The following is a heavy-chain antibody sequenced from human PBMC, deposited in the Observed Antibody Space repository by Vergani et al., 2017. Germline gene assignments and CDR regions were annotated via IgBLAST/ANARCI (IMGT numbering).Heavy chain of an antibody. CDR1: GFTFSSYG. J-gene: IGHJ3*02. V-gene: IGHV3-30*18. CDR2: ISYDGSNK. CDR3: AQTVDTAMVTWGAFDI. Sequence: QVQLVESGGGVVQPGRSLRLSCAASGFTFSSYGMHWVRQAPGKGLEWVAVISYDGSNKYYADSVKGRFTISRDNSKNTLYLQMNSLRAEDTAVYYCAQTVDTAMVTWGAFDIWGQGTMVTVSS. D-gene: IGHD5-18*01.